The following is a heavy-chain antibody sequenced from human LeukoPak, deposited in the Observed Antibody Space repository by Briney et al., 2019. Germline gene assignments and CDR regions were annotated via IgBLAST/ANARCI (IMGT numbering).Heavy chain of an antibody. CDR3: ANPLHIFTGYYTPDAFDI. D-gene: IGHD3-9*01. CDR2: IRYDGSNK. CDR1: GFTFSSYG. J-gene: IGHJ3*02. Sequence: GVALRLSCAASGFTFSSYGMHWVRQAPGKGLEWVAFIRYDGSNKYYADSVKGRFTISRDNSKNTLYLQMNSLRAEDTAVYYCANPLHIFTGYYTPDAFDIWGQGTMVTVSS. V-gene: IGHV3-30*02.